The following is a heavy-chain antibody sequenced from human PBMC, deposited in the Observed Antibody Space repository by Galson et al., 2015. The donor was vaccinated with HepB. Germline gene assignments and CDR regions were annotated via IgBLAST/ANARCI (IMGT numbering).Heavy chain of an antibody. CDR3: ARGEYGGALDY. J-gene: IGHJ4*02. V-gene: IGHV3-48*04. CDR2: ISSSSGGI. Sequence: SLRLSCAASEFTFSMYSMNWVRQAPGKGLEWISYISSSSGGIHYADSVKGRVTVSRDSAKNLLYLQMNGLRVDDTAVYFCARGEYGGALDYWGQGTLVTVSS. D-gene: IGHD4/OR15-4a*01. CDR1: EFTFSMYS.